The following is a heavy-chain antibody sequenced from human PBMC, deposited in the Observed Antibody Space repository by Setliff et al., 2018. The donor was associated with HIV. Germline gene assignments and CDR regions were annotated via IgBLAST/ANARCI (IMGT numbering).Heavy chain of an antibody. V-gene: IGHV1-69*13. D-gene: IGHD1-26*01. CDR2: IIPLFGTT. CDR3: ARGEKYYFDY. J-gene: IGHJ4*02. Sequence: SVKVSCKASGYTFTGYYAISWVRQAPGQGLEWVGGIIPLFGTTNYAQKFQGRVTITADESTSTAYMELSSLRSEDTAVYYCARGEKYYFDYWGQGRLVTVSS. CDR1: GYTFTGYYA.